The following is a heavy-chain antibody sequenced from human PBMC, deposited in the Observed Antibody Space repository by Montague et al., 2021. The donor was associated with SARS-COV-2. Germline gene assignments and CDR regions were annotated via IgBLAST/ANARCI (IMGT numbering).Heavy chain of an antibody. CDR3: VRDPAPSGSGTFYDY. D-gene: IGHD1-26*01. CDR1: GDSVSHDF. Sequence: SETLSLTCTVSGDSVSHDFWTWIRQPPGKGLEWIGNVYYSRSSSXXPSLRCRVSIAVDTSKNQFSLRLSTVTAADTAIYYCVRDPAPSGSGTFYDYWGQGTLVAVSS. V-gene: IGHV4-59*02. J-gene: IGHJ4*02. CDR2: VYYSRSS.